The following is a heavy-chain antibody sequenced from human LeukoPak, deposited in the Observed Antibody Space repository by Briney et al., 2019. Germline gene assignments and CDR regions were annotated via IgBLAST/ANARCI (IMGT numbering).Heavy chain of an antibody. Sequence: GGSLRLSCAASGFTLTNYAMSWVRQAPGKGLEWVAVISYDGSNKYYADSVKGRFTISRDNSKNTLYLQMNSLRAEDTAVYYCARGSGRKNAFDIWGQGTMVTVSS. CDR2: ISYDGSNK. V-gene: IGHV3-30-3*01. D-gene: IGHD1-26*01. CDR3: ARGSGRKNAFDI. J-gene: IGHJ3*02. CDR1: GFTLTNYA.